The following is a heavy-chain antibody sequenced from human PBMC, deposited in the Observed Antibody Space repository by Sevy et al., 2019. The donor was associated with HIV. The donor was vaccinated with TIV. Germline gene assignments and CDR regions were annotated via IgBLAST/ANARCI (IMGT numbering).Heavy chain of an antibody. CDR2: IIPIFGTA. J-gene: IGHJ6*02. V-gene: IGHV1-69*13. D-gene: IGHD3-10*01. CDR3: ARQYYYGSGSYDNYYYGMDV. Sequence: ASVKVSCKASGGTFSSYAISWVRQAPGQGLEWMGGIIPIFGTANYAQKFQGRDTITADESTSTAYMELSSLRSEDTAVYYCARQYYYGSGSYDNYYYGMDVWGQGTTVTVSS. CDR1: GGTFSSYA.